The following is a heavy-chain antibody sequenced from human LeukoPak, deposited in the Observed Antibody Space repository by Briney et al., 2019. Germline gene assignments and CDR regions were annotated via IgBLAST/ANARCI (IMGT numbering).Heavy chain of an antibody. D-gene: IGHD1-1*01. CDR3: AKAGTTGTFPDY. V-gene: IGHV3-30*18. CDR1: GFTFSTYG. J-gene: IGHJ4*02. CDR2: ISYDGSNK. Sequence: GGSLRLSCAASGFTFSTYGMHWVRQAPAKGLEWVALISYDGSNKYYADSVKGRFTISRDTSKNTLYLQMNSLRADDTAVYYCAKAGTTGTFPDYWGQGTLVTVSS.